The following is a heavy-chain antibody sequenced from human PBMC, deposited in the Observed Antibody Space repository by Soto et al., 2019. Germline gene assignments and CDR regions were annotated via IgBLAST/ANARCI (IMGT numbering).Heavy chain of an antibody. CDR1: GYTFTSYA. V-gene: IGHV1-3*01. CDR3: AMRIAARWGYFDY. D-gene: IGHD6-6*01. J-gene: IGHJ4*02. CDR2: INAGSGNT. Sequence: ASLKVSCKASGYTFTSYASHWVCQAPGQRLEWMGWINAGSGNTKYSQKFQGRVTITRDTSASTAYMELSSLRSEYTAVYYCAMRIAARWGYFDYWGQGTLVTGSS.